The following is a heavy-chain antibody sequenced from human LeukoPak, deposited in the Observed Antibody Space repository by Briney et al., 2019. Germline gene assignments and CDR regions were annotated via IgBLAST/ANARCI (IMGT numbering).Heavy chain of an antibody. CDR3: AREAEGSGSYESAY. J-gene: IGHJ4*02. CDR2: IIPIFGTA. V-gene: IGHV1-69*13. CDR1: GGTFSSYA. Sequence: AASVKVSCKASGGTFSSYAISWVRQAPGQGLEGMGGIIPIFGTANYAQKFQGRVTITADESTSTAYMELSSLRSEDTAVYYCAREAEGSGSYESAYWGQGTLVTVSS. D-gene: IGHD3-10*01.